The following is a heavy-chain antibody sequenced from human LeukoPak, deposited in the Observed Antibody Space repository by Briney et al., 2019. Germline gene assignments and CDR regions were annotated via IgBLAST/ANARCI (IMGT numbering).Heavy chain of an antibody. Sequence: PGGSLRLSCAASGFTFSSYEMNWVRQAPGKGLEWVSYISSSGSSIYYADSVKGRFTISRDNAKNSLYLQMNSLRAEDTAVYYCARVFTTGMIVVGTAFDIWGQGTMVTVSS. CDR1: GFTFSSYE. V-gene: IGHV3-48*03. D-gene: IGHD3-22*01. J-gene: IGHJ3*02. CDR3: ARVFTTGMIVVGTAFDI. CDR2: ISSSGSSI.